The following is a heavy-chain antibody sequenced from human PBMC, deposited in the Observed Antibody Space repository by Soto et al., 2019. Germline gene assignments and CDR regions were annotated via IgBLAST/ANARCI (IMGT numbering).Heavy chain of an antibody. CDR3: AKDLEKGVVPAAFSY. CDR1: GFTFSSYA. D-gene: IGHD2-2*01. Sequence: GGSLRLSCAASGFTFSSYAMSWVRQAPGKGLEWVSAISGSGGSTYYADSVKGRFTISRDNSKNTLYLQMNSLRAEDTAVYYCAKDLEKGVVPAAFSYWGQGTLVTVSS. V-gene: IGHV3-23*01. J-gene: IGHJ4*02. CDR2: ISGSGGST.